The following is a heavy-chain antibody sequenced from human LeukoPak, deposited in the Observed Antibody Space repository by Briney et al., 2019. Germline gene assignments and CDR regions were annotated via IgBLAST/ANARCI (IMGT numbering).Heavy chain of an antibody. J-gene: IGHJ4*02. Sequence: SETLSLTCAVYGGFFSGNYWRWIRQPPGKGLEWIGDINHSGTTNYSPSLKSRVTISVDTSKNQFSLKLSSVTAADTAVFYCARRTGTYYYDSSGYSPWRYYFDYWGQGTLVTVSS. D-gene: IGHD3-22*01. CDR1: GGFFSGNY. V-gene: IGHV4-34*01. CDR3: ARRTGTYYYDSSGYSPWRYYFDY. CDR2: INHSGTT.